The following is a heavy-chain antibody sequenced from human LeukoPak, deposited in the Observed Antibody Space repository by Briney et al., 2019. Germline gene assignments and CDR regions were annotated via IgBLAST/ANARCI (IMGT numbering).Heavy chain of an antibody. V-gene: IGHV1-46*01. J-gene: IGHJ4*02. CDR3: AQSDFDY. D-gene: IGHD3-3*01. CDR2: INPSDGSA. Sequence: APVKVSCKASGYTFTNYDINWVRQATGQGLEWMGKINPSDGSANYAQKFQGRVTMTRDTSTSTVYMELSSLRSEDTAVYYCAQSDFDYWGQGTLVTVSS. CDR1: GYTFTNYD.